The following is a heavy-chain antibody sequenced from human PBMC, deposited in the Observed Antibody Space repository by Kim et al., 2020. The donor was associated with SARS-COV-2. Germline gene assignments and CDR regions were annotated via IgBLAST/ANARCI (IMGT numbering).Heavy chain of an antibody. CDR1: GFTFSNYE. CDR2: ISSSGTTT. J-gene: IGHJ3*02. D-gene: IGHD1-1*01. CDR3: ARGRLTYKGHAAFDI. Sequence: GGSLRLSCAASGFTFSNYEMTWVRRAPGKGMEWVSDISSSGTTTNNADSVERRFTVSRDNAKNSLFLQMNSLRAEDTAIYYCARGRLTYKGHAAFDIWGQGTIVTVPS. V-gene: IGHV3-48*03.